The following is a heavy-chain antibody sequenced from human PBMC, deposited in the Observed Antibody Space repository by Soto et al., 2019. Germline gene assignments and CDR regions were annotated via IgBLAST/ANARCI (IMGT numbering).Heavy chain of an antibody. Sequence: QGLLQESGPRLVKASESLSLTCTVSGGPISSCSWSWIRQTPEKGLEWIGYLSYGGTPNYNPSLESRFTITINTTATQFSLKLESLTAADTAVYYCARGFWATGGGNYYYSMDVWGQGTTVRVS. CDR2: LSYGGTP. CDR3: ARGFWATGGGNYYYSMDV. D-gene: IGHD2-15*01. CDR1: GGPISSCS. V-gene: IGHV4-59*13. J-gene: IGHJ6*02.